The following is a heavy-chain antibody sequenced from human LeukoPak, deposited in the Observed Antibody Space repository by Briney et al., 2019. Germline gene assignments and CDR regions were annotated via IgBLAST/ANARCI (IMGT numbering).Heavy chain of an antibody. CDR1: GFIFSNYA. CDR3: ALNRGSGWYFHY. J-gene: IGHJ4*02. CDR2: ISYDGSHK. D-gene: IGHD6-19*01. Sequence: PGGSLRLSCAASGFIFSNYALHWVRQAPGKGLEWVAVISYDGSHKYADSVKGRFTISRDNSKNTLYLQMNSLRAEDTAVYYCALNRGSGWYFHYWGQGTLVTVSS. V-gene: IGHV3-30*04.